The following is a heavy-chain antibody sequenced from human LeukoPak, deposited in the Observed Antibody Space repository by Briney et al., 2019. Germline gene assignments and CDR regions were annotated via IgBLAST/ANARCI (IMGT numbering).Heavy chain of an antibody. J-gene: IGHJ4*02. Sequence: GASVKVSCKASGYTLTGYYMHWVRQAPGQGLEWMGWINPNSGGTNYAQKFQGRVTMTRDTSISTAYMELSRLRSDDTAVYYCARGSSIAARPYDYWGQGTLVTVSS. V-gene: IGHV1-2*02. CDR2: INPNSGGT. D-gene: IGHD6-6*01. CDR1: GYTLTGYY. CDR3: ARGSSIAARPYDY.